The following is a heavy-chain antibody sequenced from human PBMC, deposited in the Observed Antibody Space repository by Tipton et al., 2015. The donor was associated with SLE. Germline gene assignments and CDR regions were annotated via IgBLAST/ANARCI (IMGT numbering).Heavy chain of an antibody. CDR3: VRHAPYGTGWYGRDDC. V-gene: IGHV4-61*08. J-gene: IGHJ4*02. D-gene: IGHD6-13*01. CDR1: GGSISSGGYY. CDR2: IYYSGGT. Sequence: TLSLTCTVSGGSISSGGYYWSWIRQPPGKGLEWIGYIYYSGGTNYNPSLQSRVTISLDTSKNQFSLKLSSVTAADTAVYYCVRHAPYGTGWYGRDDCWGQGTLVTVSS.